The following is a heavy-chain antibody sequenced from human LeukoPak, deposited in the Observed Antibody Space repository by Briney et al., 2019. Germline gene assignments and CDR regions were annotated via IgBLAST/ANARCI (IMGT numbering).Heavy chain of an antibody. J-gene: IGHJ4*02. CDR3: ARLVYYYDTTARYYFDY. CDR2: IYYSGSA. Sequence: SETLSLTCTVSGGSISSSDYYWGWIRQPPGKGLEWIASIYYSGSAYYNPSLESRVTISVDTSKNQFSLRLRSVTVADKSVYYCARLVYYYDTTARYYFDYWGQATLVSVSS. D-gene: IGHD3-22*01. V-gene: IGHV4-39*01. CDR1: GGSISSSDYY.